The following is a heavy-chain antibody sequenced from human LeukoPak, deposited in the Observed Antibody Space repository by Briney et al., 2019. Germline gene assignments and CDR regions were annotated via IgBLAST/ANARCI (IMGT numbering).Heavy chain of an antibody. J-gene: IGHJ6*02. D-gene: IGHD3-3*01. CDR1: GFTFSSYW. CDR2: IKQDGSEK. V-gene: IGHV3-7*01. CDR3: ARVGLYDFWSAYGMDV. Sequence: GGSLRLSCAASGFTFSSYWMSWVRQAPGKGLEWVANIKQDGSEKYYVDSVKGRFTISRDSAKNSLYLQMNSLRAEDTAVYYCARVGLYDFWSAYGMDVWGQGTTVTVSS.